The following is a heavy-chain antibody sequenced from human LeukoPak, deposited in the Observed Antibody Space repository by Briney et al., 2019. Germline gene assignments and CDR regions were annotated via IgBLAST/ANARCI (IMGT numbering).Heavy chain of an antibody. Sequence: GGSLRLSCAASGFTFSSYSINWVRQAPGKGLEWLSYISSSSRTISYADSLKGRFTVSRDNAKNSLDLQMNSLRVEDTAVYYCARVGTSGWTSDYWAREPWSPSPQ. CDR3: ARVGTSGWTSDY. CDR1: GFTFSSYS. CDR2: ISSSSRTI. D-gene: IGHD6-19*01. J-gene: IGHJ4*02. V-gene: IGHV3-48*04.